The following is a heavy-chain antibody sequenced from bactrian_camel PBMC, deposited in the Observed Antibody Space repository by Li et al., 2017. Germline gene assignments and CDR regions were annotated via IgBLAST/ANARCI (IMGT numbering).Heavy chain of an antibody. CDR3: AKGLGAPWGYVSGCPYSL. CDR2: IDSVDVT. V-gene: IGHV3S42*01. CDR1: GDSYKAYS. Sequence: VQLVESGGGSVQAGGSLRLSCVISGDSYKAYSMGWFRQTPGMEREGVAVIDSVDVTRYAASVDGRFTISRNNAKTTLYLQMDDLKPEDTAMYYCAKGLGAPWGYVSGCPYSLWGQGTQVTVS. D-gene: IGHD2*01. J-gene: IGHJ4*01.